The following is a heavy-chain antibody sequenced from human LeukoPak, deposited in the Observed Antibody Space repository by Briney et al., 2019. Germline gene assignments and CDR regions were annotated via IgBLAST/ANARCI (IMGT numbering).Heavy chain of an antibody. CDR2: IYYSGST. V-gene: IGHV4-39*01. Sequence: SETLSLTCTVSGDSISSSSFYWGWIRQPPGKGLEWIASIYYSGSTYYNPSLKSRVTISVDTSKNQFSLKLSSVTAADTAVYYCARCQAAAGTAFDYWGQGTLVTVS. D-gene: IGHD6-13*01. CDR3: ARCQAAAGTAFDY. CDR1: GDSISSSSFY. J-gene: IGHJ4*02.